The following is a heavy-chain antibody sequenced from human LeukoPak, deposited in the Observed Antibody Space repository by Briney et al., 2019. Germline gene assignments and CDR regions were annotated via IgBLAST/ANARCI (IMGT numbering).Heavy chain of an antibody. V-gene: IGHV4-39*07. CDR1: GGSISSSSYY. D-gene: IGHD5-24*01. CDR3: ARVRDGYYYYYMDV. CDR2: IYYSGST. Sequence: SETLSLTCTVSGGSISSSSYYWGWIRRPPGKGLEWIGSIYYSGSTYYNPSLKSRVTISVDTSKNQFSLKLSSVTAADTAVYYCARVRDGYYYYYMDVWGKGTTVTVSS. J-gene: IGHJ6*03.